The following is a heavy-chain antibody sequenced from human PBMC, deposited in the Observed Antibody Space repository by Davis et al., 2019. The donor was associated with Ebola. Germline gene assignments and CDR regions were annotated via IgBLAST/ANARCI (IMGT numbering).Heavy chain of an antibody. CDR2: INHSGST. J-gene: IGHJ5*02. V-gene: IGHV4-34*01. CDR3: ARVRGAGILGYRRFDP. D-gene: IGHD2-2*03. CDR1: AFTFSNAW. Sequence: ESLKISCAASAFTFSNAWMSWVRQPPGKGLEWIGEINHSGSTNYNPSLKSRVTISVDTSKNQFPLKLSSVTAADTAVYYCARVRGAGILGYRRFDPWGQGTLVTVSS.